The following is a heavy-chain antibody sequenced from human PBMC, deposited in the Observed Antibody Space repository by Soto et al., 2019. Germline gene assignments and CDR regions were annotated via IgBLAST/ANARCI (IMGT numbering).Heavy chain of an antibody. CDR2: ISRDGTNK. J-gene: IGHJ4*02. D-gene: IGHD3-10*01. CDR3: ARSRSGAVADSFDF. CDR1: GFTFSRYA. V-gene: IGHV3-30*04. Sequence: GGSRRLSCAASGFTFSRYAIHWVRQAPGKGLEWVAVISRDGTNKYYVDSVKGRFTISRDNSRNTLYLQMNSLRHEDAAVYYCARSRSGAVADSFDFWGQGTLVTVSS.